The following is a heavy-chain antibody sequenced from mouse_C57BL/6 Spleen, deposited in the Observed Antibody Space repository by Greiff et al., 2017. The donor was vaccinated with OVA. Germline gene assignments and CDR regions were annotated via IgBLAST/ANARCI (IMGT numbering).Heavy chain of an antibody. CDR1: GYTFTSYW. J-gene: IGHJ2*01. Sequence: QVQLQQPGAELVRPGSSVKLSCKASGYTFTSYWMDWGKQRPGQGLEWIGNIYPSDSETHYNQKFKDKATLTVDKSSSTAYMQLSSLTSEDSAVYYCARSGDYYYFDYWGQGTTLTVSS. CDR2: IYPSDSET. V-gene: IGHV1-61*01. D-gene: IGHD1-1*01. CDR3: ARSGDYYYFDY.